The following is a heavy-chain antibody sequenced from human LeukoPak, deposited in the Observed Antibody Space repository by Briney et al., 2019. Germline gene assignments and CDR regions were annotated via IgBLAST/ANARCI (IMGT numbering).Heavy chain of an antibody. CDR2: IYHSGST. V-gene: IGHV4-31*03. CDR3: ARVYSSGGGCYSFDC. D-gene: IGHD2-15*01. CDR1: GSSISSGGYF. Sequence: SETLSLTCTVSGSSISSGGYFWGWICQHPGKGLEWIGYIYHSGSTYYNLSLKSRVTISVDTSKNQFSLKLSSVTAADTAVYYCARVYSSGGGCYSFDCWGQGTLVTVSS. J-gene: IGHJ4*02.